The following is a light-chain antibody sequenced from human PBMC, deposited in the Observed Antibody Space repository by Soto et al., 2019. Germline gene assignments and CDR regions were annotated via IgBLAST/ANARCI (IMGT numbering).Light chain of an antibody. Sequence: ETVLTQSPATLSLSPGERATLSCRASQSVSSYLAWYQQKPGQAPRLLIYDASNRATGIPARFSGSGSGTDFTLTISSLEPEDFAVYYCLQYGASPRTFGQGTKVDIK. CDR3: LQYGASPRT. V-gene: IGKV3-11*01. J-gene: IGKJ1*01. CDR2: DAS. CDR1: QSVSSY.